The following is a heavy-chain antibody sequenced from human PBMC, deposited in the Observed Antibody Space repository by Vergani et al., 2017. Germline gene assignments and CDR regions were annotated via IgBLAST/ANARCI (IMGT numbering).Heavy chain of an antibody. J-gene: IGHJ4*02. CDR3: ARALSDRRYFADY. V-gene: IGHV4-30-2*01. CDR2: INHSGST. CDR1: GGSISSGGYS. Sequence: QLQLQESGSGLVKPSQTLSLTCAVSGGSISSGGYSWSWIRQPPGKGLEWIGEINHSGSTNYNPSLKSRVTISVDTSKNQFSLKLSSVTAADTAVYYCARALSDRRYFADYWGQGTLVTVSS. D-gene: IGHD3-9*01.